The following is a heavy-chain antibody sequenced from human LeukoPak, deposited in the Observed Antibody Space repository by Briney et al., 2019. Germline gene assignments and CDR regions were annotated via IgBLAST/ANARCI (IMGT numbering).Heavy chain of an antibody. D-gene: IGHD6-13*01. CDR2: IHYSGST. Sequence: SETLSLTCTVSSGSISSSSYYWGWIRQPPGKGLEWIGSIHYSGSTYYNPSLRSRVTISVDTSKNQFSLKLSSVTAADSAVYYCARDPMYSSSWNQVPFDYWGQGTLVTVSS. CDR1: SGSISSSSYY. V-gene: IGHV4-39*02. J-gene: IGHJ4*02. CDR3: ARDPMYSSSWNQVPFDY.